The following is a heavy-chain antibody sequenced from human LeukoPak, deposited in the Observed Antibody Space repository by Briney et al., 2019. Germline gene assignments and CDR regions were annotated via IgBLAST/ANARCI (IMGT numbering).Heavy chain of an antibody. V-gene: IGHV3-53*01. Sequence: GGSLRLSCAASGFTVSSNYMSWVRQAPGKGLEWVSVIYSGGSTYYADSVKGRFTISRDNSKNTLYLQMNSLRAEDTAVYYCARAQDSSGWYVYYGMDVWGQGTTVTVSS. D-gene: IGHD6-19*01. CDR3: ARAQDSSGWYVYYGMDV. J-gene: IGHJ6*02. CDR2: IYSGGST. CDR1: GFTVSSNY.